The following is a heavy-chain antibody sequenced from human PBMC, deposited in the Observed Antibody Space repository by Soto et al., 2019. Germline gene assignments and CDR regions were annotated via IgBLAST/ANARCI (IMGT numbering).Heavy chain of an antibody. CDR2: ISRYNGNT. CDR1: GYTFSSYD. J-gene: IGHJ6*02. D-gene: IGHD2-15*01. V-gene: IGHV1-18*01. CDR3: AREDRYYCMDV. Sequence: QGQLVQSGAEVKKPGASVKVSCKTAGYTFSSYDIGWVRQAPGQGLEWMGWISRYNGNTNYAQKFQGRVTMTTDISTKTAYMELRSLRSDYTAVYYCAREDRYYCMDVWGQGTTVTVSS.